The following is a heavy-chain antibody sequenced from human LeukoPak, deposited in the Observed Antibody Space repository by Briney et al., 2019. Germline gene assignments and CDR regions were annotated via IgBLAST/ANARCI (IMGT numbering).Heavy chain of an antibody. V-gene: IGHV3-23*01. D-gene: IGHD3-9*01. J-gene: IGHJ2*01. CDR2: ISGSGGTT. CDR3: AKVAQDFDWYGPHFDL. CDR1: GFTFSGYA. Sequence: GGSLRLSCAASGFTFSGYAMSWVRQAPGKGLEWVSGISGSGGTTYYAGSVKGRFTISRDNSKNTLYLQINSLGAEDTAVYYCAKVAQDFDWYGPHFDLWGRGTLVTVSS.